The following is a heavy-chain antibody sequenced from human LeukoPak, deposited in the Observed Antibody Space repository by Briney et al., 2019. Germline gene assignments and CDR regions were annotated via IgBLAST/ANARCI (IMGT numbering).Heavy chain of an antibody. D-gene: IGHD6-6*01. J-gene: IGHJ3*02. CDR3: ARHRGTRPGAFHI. CDR2: IYHSGST. Sequence: SETLSLTCAVSGYSISSGYYWGWIRQPPGEGLEWIGSIYHSGSTYYNPSLKSRVTISVDTSKNQFSLKLSSVTAADTAVYYCARHRGTRPGAFHIWGQGTMVTVSS. CDR1: GYSISSGYY. V-gene: IGHV4-38-2*01.